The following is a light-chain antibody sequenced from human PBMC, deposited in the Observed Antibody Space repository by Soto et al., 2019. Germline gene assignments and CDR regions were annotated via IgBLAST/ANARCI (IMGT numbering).Light chain of an antibody. J-gene: IGKJ1*01. Sequence: EIKMTQSPSTLSGSPGDRVTLPSRASQTISSWLAWYQQKPGKAPKLLIYKASTLNSGVPSRFSGSGSGTEFTLTISSLQPEDFATYYCQHYNSYSEAFGQGTKVDIK. CDR3: QHYNSYSEA. CDR1: QTISSW. V-gene: IGKV1-5*03. CDR2: KAS.